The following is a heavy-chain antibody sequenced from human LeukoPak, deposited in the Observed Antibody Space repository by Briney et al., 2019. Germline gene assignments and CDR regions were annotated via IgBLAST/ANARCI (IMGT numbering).Heavy chain of an antibody. CDR3: ASLVEAAANFDY. J-gene: IGHJ4*02. Sequence: SVKVSCKASGGTFSSYAISWVRQAPGQGLEWMGGIIPIFGTANYAQKFQGRVTITTDESTSTAYMELSSLRSEDTAVYYCASLVEAAANFDYWGQGTLVTISS. D-gene: IGHD6-13*01. V-gene: IGHV1-69*05. CDR2: IIPIFGTA. CDR1: GGTFSSYA.